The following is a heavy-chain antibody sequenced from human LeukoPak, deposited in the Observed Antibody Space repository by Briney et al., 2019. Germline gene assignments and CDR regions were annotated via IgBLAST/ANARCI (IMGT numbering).Heavy chain of an antibody. CDR2: FYYSGIT. CDR3: ARPLLH. V-gene: IGHV4-39*01. CDR1: GDSISSSGFY. J-gene: IGHJ4*02. Sequence: SETLSLTCTVSGDSISSSGFYWGWIRQPPGKGLEWIGTFYYSGITYYNPPLKSGVTISVDTSKNQFSLKLSSVTAADTAVYYCARPLLHWGQGTLVTVSS.